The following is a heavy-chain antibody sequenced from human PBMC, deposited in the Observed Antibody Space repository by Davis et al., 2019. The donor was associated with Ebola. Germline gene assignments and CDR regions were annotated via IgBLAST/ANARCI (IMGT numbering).Heavy chain of an antibody. Sequence: PGGSLRLSCAPSGFTFSSYAMSWVRQAPGKGLEWVSAISVSGGSTYYADSVKGRFTISRDNSKNTLYLQMNSLRAEDTAVYYCAKDPRFLEWLLEWYYFDYWGQGTLVTVSS. CDR1: GFTFSSYA. D-gene: IGHD3-3*01. V-gene: IGHV3-23*01. CDR2: ISVSGGST. J-gene: IGHJ4*02. CDR3: AKDPRFLEWLLEWYYFDY.